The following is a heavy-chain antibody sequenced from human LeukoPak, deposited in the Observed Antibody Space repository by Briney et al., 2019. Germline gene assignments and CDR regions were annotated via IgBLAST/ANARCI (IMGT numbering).Heavy chain of an antibody. D-gene: IGHD6-6*01. V-gene: IGHV3-15*01. CDR3: TTDPVYSSSDY. CDR1: GFTFSNAW. Sequence: GGSLRLSCAASGFTFSNAWMSWVRQAPGKGLEWVGRIKSKTDGGTTDYAAPVKGRFTISRDDSKNTLYLQMNSLKTEDTAVYFCTTDPVYSSSDYWGQGTLVTVSS. J-gene: IGHJ4*02. CDR2: IKSKTDGGTT.